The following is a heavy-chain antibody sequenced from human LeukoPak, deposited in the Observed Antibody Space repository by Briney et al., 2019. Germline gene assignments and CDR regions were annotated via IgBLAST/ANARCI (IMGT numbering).Heavy chain of an antibody. D-gene: IGHD2-2*01. J-gene: IGHJ6*02. CDR3: ARASYCSSTSCYWSYGMDV. CDR1: GGSISSYY. Sequence: PSETLSLTCTVSGGSISSYYWSWIRQPPGKGLEWIGYIYYSGSTNYNPSLKSRVTISVDTSKNQFSLKLSSVTAADAAVYYCARASYCSSTSCYWSYGMDVWGQGTTVTVSS. V-gene: IGHV4-59*08. CDR2: IYYSGST.